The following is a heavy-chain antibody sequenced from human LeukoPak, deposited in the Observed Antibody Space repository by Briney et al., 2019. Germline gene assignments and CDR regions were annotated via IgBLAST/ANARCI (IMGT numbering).Heavy chain of an antibody. V-gene: IGHV3-23*01. D-gene: IGHD3-22*01. CDR2: ISGSGGST. Sequence: AGGSLRLSCAASGFTFSSYAMSWVRQAPGKGLEWVSAISGSGGSTYYADSVKGRFTISRDNSKNTLYLQMNSLRAEDTAVYYCAKYITMIVVVIIGAFDYWGQGTLVTVSS. CDR1: GFTFSSYA. J-gene: IGHJ4*02. CDR3: AKYITMIVVVIIGAFDY.